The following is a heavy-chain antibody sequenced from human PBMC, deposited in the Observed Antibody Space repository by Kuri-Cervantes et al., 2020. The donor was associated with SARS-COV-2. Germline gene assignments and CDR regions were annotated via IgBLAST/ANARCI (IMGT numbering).Heavy chain of an antibody. CDR1: GFTFSSYS. CDR2: ISSSSSYI. CDR3: ARARTIAAHPENWFDP. V-gene: IGHV3-21*01. Sequence: GGFLRLSCAASGFTFSSYSMNWVRQAPGKGLEWVSSISSSSSYIYYADSVKGRFTISRDNAKNSLYLQMNSLRAEDTAVYYCARARTIAAHPENWFDPWGQGTLVTVSS. D-gene: IGHD6-6*01. J-gene: IGHJ5*02.